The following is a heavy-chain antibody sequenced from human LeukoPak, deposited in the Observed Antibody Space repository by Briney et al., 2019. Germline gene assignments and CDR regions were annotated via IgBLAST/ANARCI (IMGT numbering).Heavy chain of an antibody. CDR3: ARRPYSDTSGRLSDV. V-gene: IGHV3-48*02. CDR2: VGSSGNPT. J-gene: IGHJ6*02. D-gene: IGHD3-22*01. CDR1: GFTFTSYS. Sequence: PGGSLRLSCAASGFTFTSYSMNWVRQAPGKGLEWISYVGSSGNPTHYADSVGGRFTISRDNAKNSLYLQMNSLRDEDTAVYFCARRPYSDTSGRLSDVWGQGTTVTVSS.